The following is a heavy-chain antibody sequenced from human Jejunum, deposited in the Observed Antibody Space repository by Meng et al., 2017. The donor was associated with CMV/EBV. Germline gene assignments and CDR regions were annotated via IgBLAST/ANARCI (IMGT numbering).Heavy chain of an antibody. Sequence: FNNFAMNWVRQAPGKGLEWVSGLSASGGSTYYADSVKGRCTVSRDNSKNTLYLQINSLRAEDTAVYYCAKDRYSGYAPFGTLDIWGQGTKVTVSS. CDR2: LSASGGST. CDR3: AKDRYSGYAPFGTLDI. V-gene: IGHV3-23*01. J-gene: IGHJ6*02. CDR1: FNNFA. D-gene: IGHD5-12*01.